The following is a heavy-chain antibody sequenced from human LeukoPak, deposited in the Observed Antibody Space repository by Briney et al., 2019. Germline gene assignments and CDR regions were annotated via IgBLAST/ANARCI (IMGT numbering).Heavy chain of an antibody. CDR1: GFTFSSYA. Sequence: GGSLRLSCAASGFTFSSYAMRWVRQAPGKGLEWVAVISYDGSNKYYADSVKGRFTISRDNSKNTLYLQMNSLRAEDTAVYYCARGGGSSWYDYWGQGTLVTVSS. D-gene: IGHD6-13*01. J-gene: IGHJ4*02. CDR3: ARGGGSSWYDY. V-gene: IGHV3-30*04. CDR2: ISYDGSNK.